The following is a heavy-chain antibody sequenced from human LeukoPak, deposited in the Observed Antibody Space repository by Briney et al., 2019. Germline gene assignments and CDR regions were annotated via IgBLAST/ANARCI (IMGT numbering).Heavy chain of an antibody. D-gene: IGHD6-13*01. Sequence: SVNVSCKPSGGTFSIYAISCVRQAPGQGREWMGRIIPILGIAKHQQKFQGRVTITADKYTSTAYMEVSSLRSEDTAVYCCASLLAAGQMSYWRQGAMVSVSS. CDR2: IIPILGIA. CDR1: GGTFSIYA. CDR3: ASLLAAGQMSY. V-gene: IGHV1-69*04. J-gene: IGHJ4*02.